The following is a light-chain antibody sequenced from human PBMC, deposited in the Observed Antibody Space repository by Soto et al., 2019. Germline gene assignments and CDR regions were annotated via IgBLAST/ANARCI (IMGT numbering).Light chain of an antibody. Sequence: EIVMTQSPATLSVSPGERATLSCRASQSVSSNLAWYQQKPGQSPRLLIYVASTRATGIPARFSGSGSGTEFTLTISSLQSEDFAVYYCQQYYNWPRTFGQGTKLEIK. J-gene: IGKJ2*01. V-gene: IGKV3-15*01. CDR3: QQYYNWPRT. CDR2: VAS. CDR1: QSVSSN.